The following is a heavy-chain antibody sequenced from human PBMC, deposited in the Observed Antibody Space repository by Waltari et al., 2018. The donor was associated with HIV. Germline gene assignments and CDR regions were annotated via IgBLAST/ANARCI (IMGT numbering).Heavy chain of an antibody. CDR1: GFNFDDNG. Sequence: QVRLAESGGGVVQPGKSLTLSCAASGFNFDDNGMHWVRQVPGEGLQWLAMIWKDGSKKDYADAVKGRCFITRKNWTSRLELKMTSLRDDDTGVYYCARAYGRWSEIDSWGQGTLVIVSS. V-gene: IGHV3-33*01. D-gene: IGHD6-13*01. J-gene: IGHJ4*02. CDR3: ARAYGRWSEIDS. CDR2: IWKDGSKK.